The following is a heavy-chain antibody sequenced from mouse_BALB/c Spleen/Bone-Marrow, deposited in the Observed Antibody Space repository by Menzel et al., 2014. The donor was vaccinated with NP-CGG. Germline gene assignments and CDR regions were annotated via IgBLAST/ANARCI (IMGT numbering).Heavy chain of an antibody. CDR2: ISSGGSYT. CDR3: ARHGITRLLDY. Sequence: EVKLVESGGGLVKPGGSLKLSCAASGFTFSSYAMSWVRQTPEKRLEWVATISSGGSYTYYPDSVKGRFTISRDNAKNTLYQQMSSLRSEDTAMYYCARHGITRLLDYWGQGTTLTVSS. CDR1: GFTFSSYA. V-gene: IGHV5-9-3*01. D-gene: IGHD2-4*01. J-gene: IGHJ2*01.